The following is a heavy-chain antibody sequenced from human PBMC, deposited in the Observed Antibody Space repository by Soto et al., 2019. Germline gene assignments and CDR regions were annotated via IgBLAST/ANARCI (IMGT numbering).Heavy chain of an antibody. CDR2: IIPILGIA. CDR3: ARGSPIDSGGSWYNWFDP. V-gene: IGHV1-69*02. CDR1: GGTFSSYT. Sequence: SVKVSCKASGGTFSSYTISWVRQAPGQGLEWMGRIIPILGIANYAQKFQGRVTITADKSTSTAYMELSSLRSEDTAVYYCARGSPIDSGGSWYNWFDPWGQGTLVTVSS. D-gene: IGHD2-15*01. J-gene: IGHJ5*02.